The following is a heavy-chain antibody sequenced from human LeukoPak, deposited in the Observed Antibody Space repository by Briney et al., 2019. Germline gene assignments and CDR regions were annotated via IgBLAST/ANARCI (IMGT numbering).Heavy chain of an antibody. V-gene: IGHV4-34*01. CDR3: ARRGGKGIAARPGYRVTRYFDY. D-gene: IGHD6-6*01. J-gene: IGHJ4*02. CDR1: GGSFSGYY. Sequence: PSETLSLTCAVYGGSFSGYYWSWIRQPPGKGLEWIGEINHSGSTNYNPSLKSRVTISVDTSKNQFSLKLSSVTAADTAVYYCARRGGKGIAARPGYRVTRYFDYWGQGTLVTVSS. CDR2: INHSGST.